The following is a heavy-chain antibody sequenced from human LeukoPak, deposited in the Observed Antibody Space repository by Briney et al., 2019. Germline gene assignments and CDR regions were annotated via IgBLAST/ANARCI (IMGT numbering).Heavy chain of an antibody. Sequence: SETLSLTCTVSGGSISNSDYYWGWIRQPPGKGLEWIGSITYSGNTYYNPSLKSRVTISVDTSKNQFSLKLSSVTAADTAVYYCARAKRWLQFSQNWFDPWGQGTLVTVSS. CDR2: ITYSGNT. CDR1: GGSISNSDYY. D-gene: IGHD5-24*01. V-gene: IGHV4-39*07. J-gene: IGHJ5*02. CDR3: ARAKRWLQFSQNWFDP.